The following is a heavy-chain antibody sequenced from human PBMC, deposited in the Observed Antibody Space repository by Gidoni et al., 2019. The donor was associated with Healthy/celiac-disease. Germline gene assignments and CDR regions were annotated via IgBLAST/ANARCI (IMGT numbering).Heavy chain of an antibody. V-gene: IGHV3-21*01. CDR1: GFTFSSYS. CDR3: ARWGTDIGDAFDI. J-gene: IGHJ3*02. CDR2: ISSSSSYI. D-gene: IGHD2-15*01. Sequence: EVQLVVSGGGLVKPGGSLRLSCASSGFTFSSYSMNWVRQAPGKGLEWGSSISSSSSYIYYADSVKGRFTISRDNAKNSLYLQMNSLRAEDTAVYYCARWGTDIGDAFDIWGQGTMVTVSS.